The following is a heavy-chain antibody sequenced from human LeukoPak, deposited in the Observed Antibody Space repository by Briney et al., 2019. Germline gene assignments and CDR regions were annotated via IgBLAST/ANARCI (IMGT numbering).Heavy chain of an antibody. Sequence: ASVKVSCTASGYTFTSFAIHWVRQAPGQRLEWMGWINAGNGNTKYSQKFQGRVTITRDTSASTANMELSSLRSEDTAVYYCARDTGLGRYYDSSGYYPAGRWFDPWGLGTLVTVSP. CDR3: ARDTGLGRYYDSSGYYPAGRWFDP. CDR1: GYTFTSFA. V-gene: IGHV1-3*01. CDR2: INAGNGNT. D-gene: IGHD3-22*01. J-gene: IGHJ5*02.